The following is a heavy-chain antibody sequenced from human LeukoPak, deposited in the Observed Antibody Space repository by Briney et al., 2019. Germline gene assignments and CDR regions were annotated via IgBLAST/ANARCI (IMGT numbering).Heavy chain of an antibody. J-gene: IGHJ4*02. CDR2: IESDGRT. CDR1: GFTLSSRW. Sequence: GGSLRLSCAASGFTLSSRWMHWLRQVPGKGLVSVSRIESDGRTAYADSVKGRFIISRDNAENTLYLQMNSLRVEDTAVYYCARDGRGPDYWGQGTLVTVSS. V-gene: IGHV3-74*01. CDR3: ARDGRGPDY. D-gene: IGHD3/OR15-3a*01.